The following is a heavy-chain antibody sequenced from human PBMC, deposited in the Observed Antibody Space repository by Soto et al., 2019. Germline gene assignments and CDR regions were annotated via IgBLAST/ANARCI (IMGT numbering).Heavy chain of an antibody. D-gene: IGHD6-13*01. CDR1: GFTFSNYA. J-gene: IGHJ5*01. CDR2: INTNGVNR. V-gene: IGHV3-23*01. Sequence: EVQLLQSGGGLVQPGGSLRLSCAASGFTFSNYAMSWVRQAPGKGLECVSTINTNGVNRHYADSVKGRFSVSRDNSKNTLSLQMNSLRAEDTAVYYCTKDWQHDSCGQGTLVTVSS. CDR3: TKDWQHDS.